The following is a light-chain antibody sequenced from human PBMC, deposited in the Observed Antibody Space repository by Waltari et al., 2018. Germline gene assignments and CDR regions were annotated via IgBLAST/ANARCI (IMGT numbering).Light chain of an antibody. J-gene: IGLJ2*01. CDR2: DVS. CDR3: SSYTSSSTLV. Sequence: QSALTQPASVSGSPGQSITISCTGTSSDVGGYNYVSWYQQHPGKAPKLMIYDVSNRPSGVSNRFAGSKSGKGASLTISALQAEDEADYSCSSYTSSSTLVFGGGTKLTVL. CDR1: SSDVGGYNY. V-gene: IGLV2-14*03.